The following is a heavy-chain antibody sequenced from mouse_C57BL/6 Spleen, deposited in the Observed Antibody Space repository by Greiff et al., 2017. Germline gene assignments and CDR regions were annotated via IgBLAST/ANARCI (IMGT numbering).Heavy chain of an antibody. CDR1: GYTFTSYW. V-gene: IGHV1-55*01. CDR2: IYPGSGST. D-gene: IGHD1-1*01. J-gene: IGHJ2*01. CDR3: ATPSNYYVSSYDY. Sequence: QVQLQQPGAELVKPGASVKMSCKASGYTFTSYWITWVKQRPGQGLEWIGDIYPGSGSTNYNEKFKSKATLTVDTSSSTAYMQLSSLTSEDSAVYYCATPSNYYVSSYDYWGQGTTLTVSS.